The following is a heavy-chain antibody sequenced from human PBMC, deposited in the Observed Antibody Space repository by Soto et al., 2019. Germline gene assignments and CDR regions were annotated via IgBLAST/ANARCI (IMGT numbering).Heavy chain of an antibody. D-gene: IGHD6-13*01. J-gene: IGHJ6*02. V-gene: IGHV4-34*01. CDR3: ARGKRGSSWYRGEEKYYYYGMGV. CDR1: GESFNGYY. CDR2: IHHSGST. Sequence: SETLSLTCTAYGESFNGYYWSWIRQPPGKGLEWIGEIHHSGSTNYNPSLKSRATFSIDTSKRQFSLKVRSVTAADTAVYYCARGKRGSSWYRGEEKYYYYGMGVWGQGTPVTVSS.